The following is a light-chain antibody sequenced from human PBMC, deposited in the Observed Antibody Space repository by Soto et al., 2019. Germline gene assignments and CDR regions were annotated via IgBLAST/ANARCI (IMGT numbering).Light chain of an antibody. V-gene: IGKV1-39*01. CDR3: QQRFSTLWT. CDR2: AAS. CDR1: QNINNY. J-gene: IGKJ1*01. Sequence: DIQVTQSPSSLSASVGDRVTITCRASQNINNYLNWYQQKPGKATKLLIYAASSLQSGVPSRFSGSGSGTDFARTISSLQSVDFATYCCQQRFSTLWTFGEGTKVEIK.